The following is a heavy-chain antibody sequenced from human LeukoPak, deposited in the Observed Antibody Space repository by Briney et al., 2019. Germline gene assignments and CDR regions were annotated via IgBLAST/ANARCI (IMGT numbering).Heavy chain of an antibody. V-gene: IGHV3-48*02. Sequence: GGSLRLSCAASGFTFSTYSMNWVRQAPGKGLEWLSYITSTSGTIYYADSVKSRFTISRDNAKNSLYLQMNSLRDEDTAVYYCARVRGGNYQPLNFDYWGQGTLVTVAS. CDR2: ITSTSGTI. J-gene: IGHJ4*02. CDR1: GFTFSTYS. CDR3: ARVRGGNYQPLNFDY. D-gene: IGHD4/OR15-4a*01.